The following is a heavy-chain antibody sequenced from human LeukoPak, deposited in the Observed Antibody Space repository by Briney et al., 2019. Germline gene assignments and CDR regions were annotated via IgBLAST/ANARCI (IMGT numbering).Heavy chain of an antibody. J-gene: IGHJ4*02. D-gene: IGHD2-2*01. CDR2: IYYSGST. CDR3: ARVRGRSTAPLEEYYFDY. CDR1: GGSISSGDYY. Sequence: PSQTLSLTCTVSGGSISSGDYYWSWIRQPPGKGLKWIGYIYYSGSTYYNPSLKSRVTISVDTSKNQFSLKLSSVTAADTAVYYCARVRGRSTAPLEEYYFDYWGQGTLVTVSS. V-gene: IGHV4-30-4*01.